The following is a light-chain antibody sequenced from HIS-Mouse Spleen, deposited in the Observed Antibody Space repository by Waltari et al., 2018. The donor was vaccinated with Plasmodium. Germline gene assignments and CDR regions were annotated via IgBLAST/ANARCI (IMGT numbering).Light chain of an antibody. CDR3: YSTDSSGNHRV. Sequence: SYELTQPPSVSVSPGQTARITCSGDALPKKYAYWYQQKSGQAPVLVIYEDRQRPAGLPERFSCSSAGTMATLTISGAQVEDEADYYGYSTDSSGNHRVFGGGTKLTVL. J-gene: IGLJ3*02. CDR1: ALPKKY. V-gene: IGLV3-10*01. CDR2: EDR.